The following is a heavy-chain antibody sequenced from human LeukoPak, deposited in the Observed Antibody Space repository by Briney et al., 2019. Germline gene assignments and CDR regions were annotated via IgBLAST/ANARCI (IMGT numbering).Heavy chain of an antibody. CDR3: ARAPNYYGSGSKYYFDY. J-gene: IGHJ4*02. V-gene: IGHV4-59*01. D-gene: IGHD3-10*01. CDR1: GGSISSYY. Sequence: SETLSLTCTVSGGSISSYYWSWIRQPPGKGLEWIGYIYYSGSTNYNPSLKSRVTISLDTSKNQFSLKLSSVTAADTAVYYCARAPNYYGSGSKYYFDYWGQGTLVTVSS. CDR2: IYYSGST.